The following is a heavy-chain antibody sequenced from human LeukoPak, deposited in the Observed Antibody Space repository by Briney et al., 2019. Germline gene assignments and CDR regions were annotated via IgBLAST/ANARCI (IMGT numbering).Heavy chain of an antibody. CDR2: IYPGDSDT. CDR3: GSGYCSSTSCYLEYFQH. J-gene: IGHJ1*01. CDR1: GYNFPIYW. V-gene: IGHV5-51*01. D-gene: IGHD2-2*01. Sequence: GESLKISCQGSGYNFPIYWIGWVRQMPGQGLEWMGIIYPGDSDTRYSPSFQGQVTISADKSISTAYLQWSSLKASDTAMYYCGSGYCSSTSCYLEYFQHWGQGTLVTVSS.